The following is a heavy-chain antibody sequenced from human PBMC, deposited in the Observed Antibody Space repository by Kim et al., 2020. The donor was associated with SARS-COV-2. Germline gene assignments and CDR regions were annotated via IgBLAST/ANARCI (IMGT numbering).Heavy chain of an antibody. Sequence: NPSLKSRVTISVDTSKNQFSRKLSSVTAADTAVYYCARGGLAARPPEFGYWGQGTLVTVSS. J-gene: IGHJ4*02. D-gene: IGHD6-6*01. CDR3: ARGGLAARPPEFGY. V-gene: IGHV4-34*01.